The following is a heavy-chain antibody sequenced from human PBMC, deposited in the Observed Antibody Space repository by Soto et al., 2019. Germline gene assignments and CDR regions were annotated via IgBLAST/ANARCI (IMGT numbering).Heavy chain of an antibody. V-gene: IGHV1-8*01. CDR1: GYSFTNND. Sequence: QVQLVQSGAEVREPGASVKVSCKASGYSFTNNDVSWVRQATGQGREWMGWMNPGSGYTGYAQKFQGRVTMTRDISIATAYMELSSLISDDTTIYYCARMETFGSLNWFDPWGQGTLVTVSS. D-gene: IGHD3-16*01. CDR2: MNPGSGYT. CDR3: ARMETFGSLNWFDP. J-gene: IGHJ5*02.